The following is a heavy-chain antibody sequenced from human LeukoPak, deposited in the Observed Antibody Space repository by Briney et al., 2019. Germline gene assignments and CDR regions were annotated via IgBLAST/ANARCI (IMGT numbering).Heavy chain of an antibody. CDR3: ARGTSSWANYYYGMDV. CDR1: GGSISSYY. D-gene: IGHD6-13*01. J-gene: IGHJ6*02. V-gene: IGHV4-4*07. CDR2: IYTSGST. Sequence: SETLSLTCTVSGGSISSYYWSWIRQPAGKGLEWIGRIYTSGSTNYNPSLKSRVTMSVDTSKNQFSLKLSSVTAADTAVYYRARGTSSWANYYYGMDVWGQGTTVTVSS.